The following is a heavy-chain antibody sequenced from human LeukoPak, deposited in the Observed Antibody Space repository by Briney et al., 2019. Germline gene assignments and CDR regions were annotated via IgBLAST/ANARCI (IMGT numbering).Heavy chain of an antibody. CDR1: GGSLSGYY. CDR2: INHSAST. CDR3: ARGSAGYSSGWYEKYYFDY. V-gene: IGHV4-34*01. Sequence: SETLSLTCAVYGGSLSGYYWSWVRQPPGKGLEWIGEINHSASTKYNPSLKSRVTISVDTSKNQFSLKLSSVTAADTAVYYCARGSAGYSSGWYEKYYFDYWGQGTLVTVSS. J-gene: IGHJ4*02. D-gene: IGHD6-19*01.